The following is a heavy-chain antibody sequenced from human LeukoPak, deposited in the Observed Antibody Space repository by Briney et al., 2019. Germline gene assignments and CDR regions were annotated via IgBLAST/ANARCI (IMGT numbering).Heavy chain of an antibody. Sequence: SETLSLTCVVSGGSLHRSFWTWVRQPPGKGLEWIGRIYSSGTTDYSPSLKSRLTISIDTSRNQFSLRLASVTAADTAVYYCGRRPAVDGPIDNWGQGILVAVSS. J-gene: IGHJ4*02. CDR1: GGSLHRSF. CDR2: IYSSGTT. V-gene: IGHV4-59*01. D-gene: IGHD3/OR15-3a*01. CDR3: GRRPAVDGPIDN.